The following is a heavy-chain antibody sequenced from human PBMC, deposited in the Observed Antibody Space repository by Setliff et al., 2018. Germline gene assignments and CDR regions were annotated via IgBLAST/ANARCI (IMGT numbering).Heavy chain of an antibody. CDR2: IYHSGST. D-gene: IGHD3-10*01. J-gene: IGHJ5*02. V-gene: IGHV4-34*01. CDR3: ARQGTAIRWFDP. Sequence: SETLSLTCTVYGGSFSGYYWSWIRQPPGKGLEWIGEIYHSGSTNYNPSLKSGVTMSVDTSKNQFSLKLSSVTAADTAVYYCARQGTAIRWFDPWGQGTLVTVSS. CDR1: GGSFSGYY.